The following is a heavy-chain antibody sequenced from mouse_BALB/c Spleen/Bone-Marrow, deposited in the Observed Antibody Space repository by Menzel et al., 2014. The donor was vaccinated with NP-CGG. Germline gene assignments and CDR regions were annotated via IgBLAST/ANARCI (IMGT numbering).Heavy chain of an antibody. CDR2: IHYSGVT. CDR1: GYSIXSGYS. V-gene: IGHV3-1*02. Sequence: VQLQQSGPDLVKPSQSLSLTCTVTGYSIXSGYSWHWIRQFPGNKLEWMGYIHYSGVTNYNPSLKSRISITRDTSKNQCFLQLNSVTTEDTATYYCARFDGTYAMDYWGQGTSVTVSS. D-gene: IGHD2-1*01. J-gene: IGHJ4*01. CDR3: ARFDGTYAMDY.